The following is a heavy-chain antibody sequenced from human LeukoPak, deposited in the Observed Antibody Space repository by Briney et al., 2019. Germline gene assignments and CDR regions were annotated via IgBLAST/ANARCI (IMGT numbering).Heavy chain of an antibody. J-gene: IGHJ6*02. Sequence: QAGGSLRLSCAASGFTFSTYAMHWVRQAPGRGLEWVAVISYDGSNKYYADSVKGRFTISRDNSKNTLYLQMNSLRPEDTAVYYCARGGARLARFDFHYGMDVWGQGTTVTVSS. V-gene: IGHV3-30-3*01. D-gene: IGHD3-10*01. CDR2: ISYDGSNK. CDR3: ARGGARLARFDFHYGMDV. CDR1: GFTFSTYA.